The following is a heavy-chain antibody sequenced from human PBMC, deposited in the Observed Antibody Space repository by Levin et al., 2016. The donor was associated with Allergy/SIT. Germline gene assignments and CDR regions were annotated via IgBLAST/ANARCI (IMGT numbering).Heavy chain of an antibody. J-gene: IGHJ4*02. D-gene: IGHD5-18*01. V-gene: IGHV3-23*01. CDR2: TSGSGGST. Sequence: GESLKISCAASGFTFNSYAMSWVRQAPGKGLEWVSATSGSGGSTYYADSVKGRFTISRDNSKNTLYLQMNSLRSEDTAVYYCARTVDTAMVPGYWGQGTLVTVSS. CDR3: ARTVDTAMVPGY. CDR1: GFTFNSYA.